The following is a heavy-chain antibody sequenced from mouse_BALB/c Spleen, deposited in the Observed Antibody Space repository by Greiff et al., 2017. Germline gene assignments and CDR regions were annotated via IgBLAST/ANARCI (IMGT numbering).Heavy chain of an antibody. CDR2: INPDSSTI. D-gene: IGHD3-1*01. CDR3: ARERKQLGLRRDAMDY. CDR1: GFDFSRYW. Sequence: EVKLLESGGGLVQPGGSLKLSCAASGFDFSRYWMSWVRQAPGKGLEWIGEINPDSSTINYTPSLKDKFIISRDNAKNTLYLQMSKVRSEDTALYYCARERKQLGLRRDAMDYWGQGTSVTVSS. V-gene: IGHV4-1*02. J-gene: IGHJ4*01.